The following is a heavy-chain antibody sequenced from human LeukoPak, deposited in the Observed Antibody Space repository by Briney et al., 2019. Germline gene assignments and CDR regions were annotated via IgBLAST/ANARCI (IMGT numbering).Heavy chain of an antibody. Sequence: GGSLRLSCAVSGFTFSSYRMHWVRQAPGKGLVWVSRINSDGSSTSYADSVKGRFTISTDNAKNTLYLQMNSLRAEDTAVYYCARAASNIVVAGDWYFDLWGRGTLVTVSS. CDR1: GFTFSSYR. D-gene: IGHD6-19*01. J-gene: IGHJ2*01. CDR3: ARAASNIVVAGDWYFDL. V-gene: IGHV3-74*01. CDR2: INSDGSST.